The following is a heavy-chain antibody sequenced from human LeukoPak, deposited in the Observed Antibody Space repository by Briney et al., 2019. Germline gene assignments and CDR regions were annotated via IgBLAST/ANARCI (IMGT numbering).Heavy chain of an antibody. Sequence: GGSLRLFCAVSGFTFSDYWMHWVRQAPGKGLVWVSRIKTDVTSTDYADSVKGRFTISRDNAKNTLYLQMDSLRADDTAVYYCTTIRPDYWGRGTLVTVSS. V-gene: IGHV3-74*01. J-gene: IGHJ4*02. CDR1: GFTFSDYW. D-gene: IGHD1-14*01. CDR3: TTIRPDY. CDR2: IKTDVTST.